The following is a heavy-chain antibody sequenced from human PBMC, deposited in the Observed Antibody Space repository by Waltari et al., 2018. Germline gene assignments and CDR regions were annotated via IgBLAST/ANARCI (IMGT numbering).Heavy chain of an antibody. J-gene: IGHJ3*02. V-gene: IGHV4-61*09. Sequence: QVQLQESGPGLVKPSQTLSLTCTVSGGSISSGSYYWSWIRQPAGKGLEWIGYILTSGSTNYNPSLKSRVTISVDTSKNQFSRKLSSVTAADTAVYYCARQPPLYGGNSFDAFDIWGQGTMVTVSS. D-gene: IGHD2-21*02. CDR1: GGSISSGSYY. CDR3: ARQPPLYGGNSFDAFDI. CDR2: ILTSGST.